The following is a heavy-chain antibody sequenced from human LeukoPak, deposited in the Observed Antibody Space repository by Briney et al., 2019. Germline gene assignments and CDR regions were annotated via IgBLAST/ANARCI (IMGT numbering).Heavy chain of an antibody. J-gene: IGHJ3*02. CDR1: GFTFSSYS. D-gene: IGHD6-19*01. CDR3: AREGSGWPHDAFDI. CDR2: INSDGSST. Sequence: GGSLLLSCAASGFTFSSYSMNWVRQAPGKGLVWVSRINSDGSSTSYADSVKGRFTISRDNAKNTLYLQMNSLRAEDTAVYYCAREGSGWPHDAFDIWGQGTMATVSS. V-gene: IGHV3-74*01.